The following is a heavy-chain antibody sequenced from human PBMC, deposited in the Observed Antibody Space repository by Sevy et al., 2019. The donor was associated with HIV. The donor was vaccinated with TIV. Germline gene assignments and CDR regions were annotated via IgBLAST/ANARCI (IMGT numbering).Heavy chain of an antibody. D-gene: IGHD2-8*01. CDR1: GYDFTTRW. Sequence: GESLKISCKGSGYDFTTRWIGWARQMPGKGLEWMGIIYPGDSDTRNSPSFQGQVTISADKSISTAYLQWSSLKTSDTAMYYGARRGRTGVEDGFDIWGQGTMVTVSS. J-gene: IGHJ3*02. CDR3: ARRGRTGVEDGFDI. V-gene: IGHV5-51*01. CDR2: IYPGDSDT.